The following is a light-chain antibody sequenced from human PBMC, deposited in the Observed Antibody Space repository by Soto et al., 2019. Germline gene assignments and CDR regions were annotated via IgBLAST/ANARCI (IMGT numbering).Light chain of an antibody. V-gene: IGKV3-15*01. CDR3: QQYNNWPLT. CDR1: QCISST. Sequence: IVLTHSPATLSVSPWYRSTVSFRASQCISSTLAWYQHKPGQTPRLLIYGTSTRATGTPARFSGSRSGTEFTLTISRLEPEDSAVYYCQQYNNWPLTFGQGTKVDI. CDR2: GTS. J-gene: IGKJ1*01.